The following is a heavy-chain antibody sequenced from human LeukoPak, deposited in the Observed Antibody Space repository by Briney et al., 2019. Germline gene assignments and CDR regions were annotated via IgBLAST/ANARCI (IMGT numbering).Heavy chain of an antibody. D-gene: IGHD6-6*01. CDR2: MNPNSGNT. J-gene: IGHJ3*02. V-gene: IGHV1-8*03. CDR3: ARDRRPYSSSGAFDI. Sequence: ASVKVSCKASGYTFTSYDINWVRQATGQGLEWMGWMNPNSGNTGYAQKFQGRVTITADESTSTAYMELSSLRSEDTAVYYCARDRRPYSSSGAFDIWGQGTMVTVSS. CDR1: GYTFTSYD.